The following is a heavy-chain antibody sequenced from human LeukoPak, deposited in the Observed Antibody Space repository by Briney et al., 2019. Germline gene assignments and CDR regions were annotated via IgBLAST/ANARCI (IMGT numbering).Heavy chain of an antibody. D-gene: IGHD6-13*01. Sequence: SQTLSLTCAISGDSVSRDSIAWNWIRQSPSRGLEWLGRTYYKSAWLNDYAVSVKGRITINPDTSKNQFSLQLNSVTPEDTAVYYCARVDRAISTTGTLGDWGQGTLVTVSS. CDR3: ARVDRAISTTGTLGD. CDR2: TYYKSAWLN. V-gene: IGHV6-1*01. J-gene: IGHJ4*02. CDR1: GDSVSRDSIA.